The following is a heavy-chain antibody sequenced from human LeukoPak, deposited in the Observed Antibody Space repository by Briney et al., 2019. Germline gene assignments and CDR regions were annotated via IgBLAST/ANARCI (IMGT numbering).Heavy chain of an antibody. D-gene: IGHD3-10*01. V-gene: IGHV4-59*12. J-gene: IGHJ4*02. CDR1: GGSISSYY. CDR2: IYYSGST. CDR3: ARFPFHVKGSGSAD. Sequence: PSETLSLTCTVSGGSISSYYWSWIRQPPGKGLEWIGSIYYSGSTYYNPSLKSRVTISVDTSKNQFSLKLSSVTAADTAVYYCARFPFHVKGSGSADWGQGTLVTVSS.